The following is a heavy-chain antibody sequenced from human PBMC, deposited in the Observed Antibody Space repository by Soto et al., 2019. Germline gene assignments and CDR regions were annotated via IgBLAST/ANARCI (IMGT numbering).Heavy chain of an antibody. D-gene: IGHD6-19*01. J-gene: IGHJ4*02. Sequence: EVQLVESGGGLVQPGGSLRLSCAASGCTFSSNWMNWVSQAPGKGLEWVANIKQDGTEKHYVDSVKDRFTISRDNAKSSLHLQLNSLRDDDPAVYYCAGGTGWFIVDWGQGPLVTVSS. CDR3: AGGTGWFIVD. CDR2: IKQDGTEK. V-gene: IGHV3-7*02. CDR1: GCTFSSNW.